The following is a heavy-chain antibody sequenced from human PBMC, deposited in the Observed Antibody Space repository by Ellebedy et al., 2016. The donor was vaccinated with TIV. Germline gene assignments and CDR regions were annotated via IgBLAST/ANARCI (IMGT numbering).Heavy chain of an antibody. CDR2: ISAYNGNT. V-gene: IGHV1-18*04. J-gene: IGHJ6*02. CDR1: GYTFTSYG. D-gene: IGHD4-17*01. Sequence: AASVKVSCKASGYTFTSYGISWVRQAPGQGLEWMGWISAYNGNTNYAQKLQGRVTMTTDTSTSTAYMELRSLRSDDTAVYYCARGDYGDYMNYGMDVWGQGTTVTVSS. CDR3: ARGDYGDYMNYGMDV.